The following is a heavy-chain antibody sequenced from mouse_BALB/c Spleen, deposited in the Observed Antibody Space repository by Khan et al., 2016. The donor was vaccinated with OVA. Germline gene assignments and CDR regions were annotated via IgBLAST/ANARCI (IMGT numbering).Heavy chain of an antibody. V-gene: IGHV1-77*01. J-gene: IGHJ2*01. CDR3: ARGDGYYVYFDY. Sequence: QVQLKQSGPELVKPGASVKMSCKASGYTFTYYVITWVKQRTGQGLEWIGEIYPGSDNAYYNERFKGKATLTADKSSNTTHMQLSSLTSEDSAVVFCARGDGYYVYFDYWGQGTTLTVSS. CDR1: GYTFTYYV. CDR2: IYPGSDNA. D-gene: IGHD2-3*01.